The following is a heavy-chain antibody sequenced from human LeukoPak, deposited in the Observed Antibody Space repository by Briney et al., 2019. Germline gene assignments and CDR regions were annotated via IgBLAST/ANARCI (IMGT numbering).Heavy chain of an antibody. Sequence: SVKVSCKASGGTFSSYAISWVRQAPGRGREWMGGIIPIFGTANYAQKFQGRVTITADESPSTAYMELSSLRSEDTAAYYCAREDLSSGYYYYFDYWGQGTLVTVSS. J-gene: IGHJ4*02. CDR2: IIPIFGTA. CDR1: GGTFSSYA. CDR3: AREDLSSGYYYYFDY. D-gene: IGHD3-22*01. V-gene: IGHV1-69*13.